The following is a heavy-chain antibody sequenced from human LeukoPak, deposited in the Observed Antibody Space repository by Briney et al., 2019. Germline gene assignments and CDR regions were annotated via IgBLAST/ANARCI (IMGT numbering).Heavy chain of an antibody. CDR1: GYTFTGYY. CDR3: ARDWRYCSTTSCYAVYYFDY. CDR2: ININSGDT. J-gene: IGHJ4*02. D-gene: IGHD2-2*01. Sequence: GASVKVSCKASGYTFTGYYMHWVRQAPGQGLEWMGWININSGDTNYAQKFQGRVTMTRDTSISTAYMELSRLRSDDTAVYYCARDWRYCSTTSCYAVYYFDYWGQGTLVTVSS. V-gene: IGHV1-2*02.